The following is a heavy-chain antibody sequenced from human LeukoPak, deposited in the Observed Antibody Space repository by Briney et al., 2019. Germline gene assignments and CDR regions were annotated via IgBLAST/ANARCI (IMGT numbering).Heavy chain of an antibody. CDR2: IYYSGST. CDR3: ARGARDIVVVPAAKPWFDP. Sequence: KPSETLSLTCTVSGGSISSSSYYWGWIRQPPGKGLEWIGSIYYSGSTNYNPSLKSRVTISVDTSKNQFSLKLSSVTAADTAVYYCARGARDIVVVPAAKPWFDPWGQGTLVTVSS. V-gene: IGHV4-39*07. D-gene: IGHD2-2*01. CDR1: GGSISSSSYY. J-gene: IGHJ5*02.